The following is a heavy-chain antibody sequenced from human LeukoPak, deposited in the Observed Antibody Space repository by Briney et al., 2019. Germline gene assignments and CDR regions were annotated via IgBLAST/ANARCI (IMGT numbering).Heavy chain of an antibody. D-gene: IGHD2-15*01. Sequence: ASVRASCKASGYNFSNYDINWVRQATGQGLEWMGWMNPNSGNTGYAQNFQGRVTMTRDSSISTAYMELSSLRSEDAAIYYCTRGAVSEDCSGGSCCRWDQWGQGTLVAVSS. CDR3: TRGAVSEDCSGGSCCRWDQ. J-gene: IGHJ4*02. CDR1: GYNFSNYD. CDR2: MNPNSGNT. V-gene: IGHV1-8*01.